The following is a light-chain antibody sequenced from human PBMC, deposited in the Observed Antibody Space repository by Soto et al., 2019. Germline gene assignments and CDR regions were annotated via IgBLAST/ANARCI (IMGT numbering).Light chain of an antibody. V-gene: IGLV2-8*01. J-gene: IGLJ1*01. CDR2: EVS. Sequence: QSALTQPPSASGSPGQSVTISCTGTSSDVGGYNYVSWYQQHPGKAPKLMIYEVSKRPSGVPDRFSGSKSDNTASLTVCGLQAEDEADYYCSSYAGSNNFVFGTGTKLTVL. CDR3: SSYAGSNNFV. CDR1: SSDVGGYNY.